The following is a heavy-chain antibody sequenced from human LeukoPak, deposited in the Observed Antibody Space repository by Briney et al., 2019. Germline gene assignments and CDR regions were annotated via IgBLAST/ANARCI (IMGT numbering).Heavy chain of an antibody. CDR3: AKAAGYSSGWPFEY. J-gene: IGHJ4*02. CDR2: IWHDGSNK. CDR1: GFTFSNAW. Sequence: GGSLRLSCAASGFTFSNAWMSWVRQAPGKGLEWVAVIWHDGSNKYYADSVKGRFTISRDNSKNTLYLQMNSLRAEDTAVYYCAKAAGYSSGWPFEYWGQGALVTVSS. V-gene: IGHV3-33*08. D-gene: IGHD6-19*01.